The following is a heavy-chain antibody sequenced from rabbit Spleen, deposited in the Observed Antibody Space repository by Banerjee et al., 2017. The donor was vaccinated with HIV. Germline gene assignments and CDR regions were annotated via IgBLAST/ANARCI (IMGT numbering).Heavy chain of an antibody. CDR1: GFSFSNGYD. Sequence: QEQLEESGGGLVKPEGSLTLTCTASGFSFSNGYDMCWVRQAPGKGLEWIGCIYTGSGSTYYASWAKGRFTISKTASTTMTLQLTSLTAADTATYFCAKAPSGSAYYNLWGPGTLVTVS. V-gene: IGHV1S45*01. J-gene: IGHJ4*01. CDR3: AKAPSGSAYYNL. D-gene: IGHD1-1*01. CDR2: IYTGSGST.